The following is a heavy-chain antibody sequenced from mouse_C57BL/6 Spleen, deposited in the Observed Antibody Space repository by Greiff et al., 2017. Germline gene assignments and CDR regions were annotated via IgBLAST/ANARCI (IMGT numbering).Heavy chain of an antibody. CDR3: ARQTYYINYEGSYYAMDY. Sequence: EVKVVESGGDLVKPGGSLKLSCAASGFTFSSYGMSWVRQTPDKRLEWVATISSGGSYTYYPDSVKGRFTISRDNAKNTLYLQMSSLKSEDTAMYYCARQTYYINYEGSYYAMDYWGQGTSVTVSS. J-gene: IGHJ4*01. V-gene: IGHV5-6*01. CDR1: GFTFSSYG. D-gene: IGHD2-5*01. CDR2: ISSGGSYT.